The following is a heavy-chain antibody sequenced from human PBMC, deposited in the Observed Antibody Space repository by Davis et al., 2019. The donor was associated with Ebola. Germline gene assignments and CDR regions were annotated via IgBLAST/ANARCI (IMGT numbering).Heavy chain of an antibody. CDR3: ARTSTLYFDY. D-gene: IGHD5/OR15-5a*01. J-gene: IGHJ4*02. CDR2: IRSKANSYAT. V-gene: IGHV3-73*01. CDR1: GFTFSGSA. Sequence: GESLKISCAASGFTFSGSAMHWVRQASGKGLEWVGRIRSKANSYATAYAASVKGRFTISRDDSKNTLYLQMNSLRAEDTAVYYCARTSTLYFDYWGQGTLVTVSS.